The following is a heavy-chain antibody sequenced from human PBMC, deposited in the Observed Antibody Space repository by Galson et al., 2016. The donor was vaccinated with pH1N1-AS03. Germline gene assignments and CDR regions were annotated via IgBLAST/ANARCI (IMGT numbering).Heavy chain of an antibody. CDR1: GFSLTTNGVG. CDR2: IYGNDDK. V-gene: IGHV2-5*01. D-gene: IGHD2-21*02. J-gene: IGHJ3*02. Sequence: PALVKPTQTLTLTCTFSGFSLTTNGVGVGWIRQPPGKALEWLALIYGNDDKRYSPSLRSRGTITKDTTKNQVVLTMSNMDPADTATYNCAHRQIRMTVTEVHGCDIWGQGTMDTVSS. CDR3: AHRQIRMTVTEVHGCDI.